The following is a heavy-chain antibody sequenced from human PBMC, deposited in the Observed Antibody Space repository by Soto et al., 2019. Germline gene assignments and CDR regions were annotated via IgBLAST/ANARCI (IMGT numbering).Heavy chain of an antibody. CDR1: GGSISSYY. CDR2: IYYSGST. Sequence: QVQLQESGPGLVKPSETLSLTCTVSGGSISSYYWSWIRQPPGKGLEWIGYIYYSGSTNYNPSLIDRVTISVHTSXLQXSXKRSSVTAAYTAVYYCAREWAGGNHGYYYYSYGMDVWGQGTTVTVSS. CDR3: AREWAGGNHGYYYYSYGMDV. J-gene: IGHJ6*02. V-gene: IGHV4-59*01. D-gene: IGHD2-15*01.